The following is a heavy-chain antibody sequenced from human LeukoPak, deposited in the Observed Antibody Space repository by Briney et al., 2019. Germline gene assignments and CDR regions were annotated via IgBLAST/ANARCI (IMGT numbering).Heavy chain of an antibody. J-gene: IGHJ4*02. CDR1: GDSIGSSGYH. D-gene: IGHD3-9*01. CDR2: LSYCGST. CDR3: ASVYYDIWNDHYNHFDH. Sequence: PSQTLSLTCTVSGDSIGSSGYHWSWIRQHPEKGLEWIGYLSYCGSTYYNPSLKSRVSISVDKSTNQLSLKLSSLTAADTAVYYRASVYYDIWNDHYNHFDHWRQGTLVTV. V-gene: IGHV4-31*03.